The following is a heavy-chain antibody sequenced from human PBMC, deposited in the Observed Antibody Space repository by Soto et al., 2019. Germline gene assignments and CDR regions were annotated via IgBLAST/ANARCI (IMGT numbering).Heavy chain of an antibody. CDR3: ARQADDYIWGKADAFDI. D-gene: IGHD3-16*01. V-gene: IGHV3-48*01. J-gene: IGHJ3*02. CDR2: ISSSSSTI. Sequence: EVQLVESGGGLVQPGGSLRLSCAASGFTFSSYSMNWVRQAPGKGLEWVSYISSSSSTIYYADSVKGRFTISRDNAKNSLYLHMNSLRAEDTAVYYCARQADDYIWGKADAFDIWGQGTMVTVSS. CDR1: GFTFSSYS.